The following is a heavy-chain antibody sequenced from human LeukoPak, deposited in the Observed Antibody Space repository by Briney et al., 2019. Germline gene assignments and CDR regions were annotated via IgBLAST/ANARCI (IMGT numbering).Heavy chain of an antibody. CDR1: GDSIRPYY. CDR3: ARRSLIAAEDY. CDR2: ISYSGNT. V-gene: IGHV4-59*08. J-gene: IGHJ4*02. D-gene: IGHD6-6*01. Sequence: SETLSLTCTVSGDSIRPYYWNWIRQSPGKGLEWLGYISYSGNTNYHPSVKSRVTISLDTSKNHFSLRLNSVTAADTAVYYRARRSLIAAEDYWGQGTLVTVSS.